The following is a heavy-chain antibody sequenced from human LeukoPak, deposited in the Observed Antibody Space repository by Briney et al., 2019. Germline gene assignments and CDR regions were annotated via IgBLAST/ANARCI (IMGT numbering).Heavy chain of an antibody. CDR1: AGSITSFY. J-gene: IGHJ3*02. Sequence: SETLSLTCSVSAGSITSFYWSWTRQPPGKGLEWIGYIFYTGSTNYNPSLKSRVTISLDKSKNQFFLKLSSVTAADTAMYYCARRTSNGWPSENAFDIWGQGTMVTVSS. CDR3: ARRTSNGWPSENAFDI. V-gene: IGHV4-59*01. D-gene: IGHD6-19*01. CDR2: IFYTGST.